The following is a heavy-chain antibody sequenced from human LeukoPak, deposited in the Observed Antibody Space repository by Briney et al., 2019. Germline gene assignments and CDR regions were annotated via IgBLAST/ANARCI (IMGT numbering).Heavy chain of an antibody. D-gene: IGHD3-22*01. V-gene: IGHV3-48*03. CDR1: GFTFSSYE. CDR2: ISSSGSTI. J-gene: IGHJ4*02. CDR3: ARGSFHYYDSSGSEGSYFDY. Sequence: PGGSLRLSCAASGFTFSSYEMNWLRQAPGKGLEWVSYISSSGSTIYYADSVKGRFTISRDNAKNSLYLQMNSLRAEDTAVYYCARGSFHYYDSSGSEGSYFDYWGQGTLVTVSS.